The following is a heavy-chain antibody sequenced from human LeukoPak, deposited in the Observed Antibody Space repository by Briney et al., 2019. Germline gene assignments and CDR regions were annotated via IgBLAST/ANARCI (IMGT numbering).Heavy chain of an antibody. CDR1: GYTFTSYY. D-gene: IGHD4-17*01. CDR2: INPSGGST. CDR3: ARDSLYGVVDY. Sequence: ASVKVSCKTSGYTFTSYYIHWVRQAPGQGLEWMGMINPSGGSTSYAQKFQGRVIMTRDTSTSTVYMYLSSLRSEDTAVYYCARDSLYGVVDYWGQGTLVTVSS. V-gene: IGHV1-46*01. J-gene: IGHJ4*02.